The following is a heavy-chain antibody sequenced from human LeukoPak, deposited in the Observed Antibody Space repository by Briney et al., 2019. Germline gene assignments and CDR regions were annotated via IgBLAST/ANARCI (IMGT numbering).Heavy chain of an antibody. J-gene: IGHJ5*02. D-gene: IGHD3-9*01. CDR3: ARSYYDVLTGNYMWLAP. CDR2: VNVNRGDT. Sequence: ASVKVSCKASGYRFTDYYIHWVRQAPGQGLEWMGWVNVNRGDTYHSQKFQDRVTMTGDTSINTAYMELSRLRSDDTAVFYCARSYYDVLTGNYMWLAPWGQGTLVTVSS. CDR1: GYRFTDYY. V-gene: IGHV1-2*02.